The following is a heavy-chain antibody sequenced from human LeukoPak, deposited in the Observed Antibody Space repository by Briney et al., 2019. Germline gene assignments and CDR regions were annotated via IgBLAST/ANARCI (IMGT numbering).Heavy chain of an antibody. CDR3: AKDLYSSSYYYYYGMDV. D-gene: IGHD6-13*01. J-gene: IGHJ6*04. CDR1: GFPFDGYS. CDR2: ISWDGGSS. Sequence: GGSLRLSCAASGFPFDGYSMHWVRQAPGEGLEWVCLISWDGGSSYYAASVKGRFTISRENSKNSLYLQMNSLRAEYTALYYCAKDLYSSSYYYYYGMDVWGKGATVTVSS. V-gene: IGHV3-43D*04.